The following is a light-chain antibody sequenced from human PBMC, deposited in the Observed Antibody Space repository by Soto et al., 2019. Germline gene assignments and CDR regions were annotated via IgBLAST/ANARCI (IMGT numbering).Light chain of an antibody. CDR3: CSYAGSSTLI. J-gene: IGLJ2*01. Sequence: QAVVTQSPSASGTPGQRVTVSCSGSSSNIGTNYVYWYQQLPGTAPKVLIYSTDKRPSGVPDRFSGSKSGTSASLAISGLQTEDEADYYCCSYAGSSTLIFGGGTQLTVL. CDR1: SSNIGTNY. V-gene: IGLV1-47*01. CDR2: STD.